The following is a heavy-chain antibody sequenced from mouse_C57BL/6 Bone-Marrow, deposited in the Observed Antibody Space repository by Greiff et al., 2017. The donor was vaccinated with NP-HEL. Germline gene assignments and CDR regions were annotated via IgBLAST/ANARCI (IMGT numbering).Heavy chain of an antibody. V-gene: IGHV1-64*01. Sequence: VQLQQPGAELVKPGASVKLSCKASGYTFTSYWMHWVKQRPGQGLEWIGMIHPNSGSTNYNEKFKSKATLTVDKSSSTAYMQLSSLTSEDSAVYYCARLDSNYLYYFDYWGQGTTLTVSS. CDR1: GYTFTSYW. CDR3: ARLDSNYLYYFDY. J-gene: IGHJ2*01. D-gene: IGHD2-5*01. CDR2: IHPNSGST.